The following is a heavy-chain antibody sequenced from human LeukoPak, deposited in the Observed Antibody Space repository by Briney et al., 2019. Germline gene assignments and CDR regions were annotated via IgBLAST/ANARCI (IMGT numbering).Heavy chain of an antibody. Sequence: SETLSLTCTVSGGSISSGSYYWSWIRQPAGKGLEWIGRIYTSGSTNYNPSLKSRVTISVDTSKNQSSLKLSSVTAADTAVYYCASPDFWSGYYIDYWGQGTLVTVSS. CDR2: IYTSGST. V-gene: IGHV4-61*02. CDR3: ASPDFWSGYYIDY. J-gene: IGHJ4*02. D-gene: IGHD3-3*01. CDR1: GGSISSGSYY.